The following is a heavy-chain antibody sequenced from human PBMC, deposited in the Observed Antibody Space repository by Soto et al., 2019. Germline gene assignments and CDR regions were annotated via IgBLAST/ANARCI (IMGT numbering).Heavy chain of an antibody. Sequence: VASVKVSCKASGYTFTSHDIHWVRQATGQGLEWMGWMDPNSGVTGYAQKFQGRVTMTRDTSTNTAHMELSSLTSDDTAVYYCARQRKFDFWRKGLDVWGQGTTVTVSS. CDR3: ARQRKFDFWRKGLDV. CDR1: GYTFTSHD. J-gene: IGHJ6*02. CDR2: MDPNSGVT. D-gene: IGHD3-3*01. V-gene: IGHV1-8*01.